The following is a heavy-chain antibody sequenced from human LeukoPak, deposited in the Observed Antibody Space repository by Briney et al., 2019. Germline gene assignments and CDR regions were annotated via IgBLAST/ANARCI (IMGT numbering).Heavy chain of an antibody. J-gene: IGHJ6*02. CDR2: ISAYNGNT. CDR1: GHTFTSYG. D-gene: IGHD2-2*01. V-gene: IGHV1-18*01. Sequence: VASVKVSCKASGHTFTSYGISWVRQAPGQGLEWMGWISAYNGNTNYAQKLQGRVTMTTDTSTSTAYMELRSLGSDDTAVYYCARAHIVVVPAAMFLYYYYYGMDVWGQGTTVTVSS. CDR3: ARAHIVVVPAAMFLYYYYYGMDV.